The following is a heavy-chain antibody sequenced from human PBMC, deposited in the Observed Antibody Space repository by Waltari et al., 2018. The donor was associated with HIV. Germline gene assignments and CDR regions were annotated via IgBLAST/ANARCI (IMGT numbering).Heavy chain of an antibody. D-gene: IGHD3-22*01. V-gene: IGHV3-30*01. CDR2: MSHDGRKE. J-gene: IGHJ6*02. CDR1: GFSFNSYI. Sequence: QVQLVESGGGVVQPGGSLRFSCEASGFSFNSYIITWVRRAPGKGLEWVAGMSHDGRKEYYADSVKGRFTISRENSKNTLYLEMNSLRVEDTAVYFCARSWYYDSSPYGMDIWGQGTTVTVSS. CDR3: ARSWYYDSSPYGMDI.